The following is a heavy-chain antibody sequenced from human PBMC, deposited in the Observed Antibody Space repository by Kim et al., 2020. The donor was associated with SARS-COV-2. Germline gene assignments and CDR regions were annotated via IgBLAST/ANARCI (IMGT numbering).Heavy chain of an antibody. CDR1: GYTFTSYD. J-gene: IGHJ4*02. CDR2: MNPNSGNT. V-gene: IGHV1-8*01. D-gene: IGHD4-17*01. Sequence: ASVKVSCKASGYTFTSYDINWVRQATGQGLEWMGWMNPNSGNTGYAQKFQGRVTMTRNTSISTAYMELSSLRSEDTAVYYCARVRNYGDYAVFDYWGQGTLVTVSS. CDR3: ARVRNYGDYAVFDY.